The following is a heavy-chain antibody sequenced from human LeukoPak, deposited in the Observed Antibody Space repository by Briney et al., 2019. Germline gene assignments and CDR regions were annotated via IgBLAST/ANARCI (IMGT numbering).Heavy chain of an antibody. D-gene: IGHD7-27*01. Sequence: GGSQRLSCAASGFTFSSYAMSRVRQAPGKGLEWVSAISGSGGSTYYADSVKGRFTISRDNSKNTLYLQMNSLRAEDTAVYYCAKDLNWGMDYWGQGTLVTVSS. V-gene: IGHV3-23*01. CDR1: GFTFSSYA. CDR2: ISGSGGST. J-gene: IGHJ4*02. CDR3: AKDLNWGMDY.